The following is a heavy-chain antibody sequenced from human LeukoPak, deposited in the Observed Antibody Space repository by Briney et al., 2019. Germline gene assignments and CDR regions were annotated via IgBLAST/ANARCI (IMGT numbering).Heavy chain of an antibody. V-gene: IGHV4-34*01. CDR2: INHSGST. Sequence: PSETLSLTCAVYGGSFSGYYWSWIRQPPGKGLEWIGEINHSGSTNYNPSLKSRVTISVDTSKNQFSLKLSSVTAADTAVYYCARSAAEGYFDYWGQGTLVTVSS. J-gene: IGHJ4*02. CDR1: GGSFSGYY. D-gene: IGHD6-13*01. CDR3: ARSAAEGYFDY.